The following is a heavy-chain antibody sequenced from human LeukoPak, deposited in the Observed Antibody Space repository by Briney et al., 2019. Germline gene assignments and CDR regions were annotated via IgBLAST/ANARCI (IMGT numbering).Heavy chain of an antibody. CDR3: AKMGGSSWTQNWSDP. Sequence: ASVKVSCKASGYTFTSYPISWVRQAPGQGLEWMGWITTYNGNTNYAQKLQGRVTMTTDTSTSTAYMDLRGLRSDDTAVYYCAKMGGSSWTQNWSDPWGQGALVTVPS. J-gene: IGHJ5*02. D-gene: IGHD6-13*01. CDR1: GYTFTSYP. CDR2: ITTYNGNT. V-gene: IGHV1-18*01.